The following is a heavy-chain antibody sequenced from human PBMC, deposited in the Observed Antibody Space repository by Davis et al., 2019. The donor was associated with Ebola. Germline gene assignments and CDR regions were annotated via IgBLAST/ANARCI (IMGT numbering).Heavy chain of an antibody. J-gene: IGHJ4*02. CDR1: GGSISSSSYY. V-gene: IGHV4-39*01. D-gene: IGHD6-19*01. CDR2: IYYSGST. Sequence: MPSETLSLTCTVSGGSISSSSYYWGWIRQPPGKGLEWIGSIYYSGSTYYNPSLKSRVTISVDTSKNQFSLKLSSVTAADTAVYYCASREVYSSGWLSRVEYYFDYWGQGTLVTVSS. CDR3: ASREVYSSGWLSRVEYYFDY.